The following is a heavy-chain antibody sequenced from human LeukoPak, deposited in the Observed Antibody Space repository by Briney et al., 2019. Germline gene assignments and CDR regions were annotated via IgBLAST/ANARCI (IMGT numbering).Heavy chain of an antibody. D-gene: IGHD3-10*01. V-gene: IGHV1-46*01. CDR2: INPSGGST. CDR3: ARANYYGSGSYVFYYGMDV. J-gene: IGHJ6*02. CDR1: GYTFTSYY. Sequence: ASVKVSCKASGYTFTSYYMHWVRQAPGQGLEWMGIINPSGGSTSYAQKFQGRVTMTRDTSTSTVYMELSSLRSEDTAVYYCARANYYGSGSYVFYYGMDVWDQGTTVTVSS.